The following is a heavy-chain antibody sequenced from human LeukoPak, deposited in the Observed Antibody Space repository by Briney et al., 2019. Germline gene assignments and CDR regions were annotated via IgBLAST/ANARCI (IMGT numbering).Heavy chain of an antibody. CDR1: GFTFSSYA. CDR2: ITGSGGST. Sequence: HPGGSLRLSCAASGFTFSSYAMSWVRQAPGKWLEWVSAITGSGGSTYYADSVKGRFTISRDNSKNTLYLQMNSLRAEDTAVYYCAKQNCSSTSCYIWGDYFDYYMDVWGKGTTVTVSS. D-gene: IGHD2-2*02. CDR3: AKQNCSSTSCYIWGDYFDYYMDV. J-gene: IGHJ6*03. V-gene: IGHV3-23*01.